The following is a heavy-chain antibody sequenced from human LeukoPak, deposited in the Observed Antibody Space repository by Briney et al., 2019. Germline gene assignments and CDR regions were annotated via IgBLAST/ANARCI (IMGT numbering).Heavy chain of an antibody. CDR2: IYPGDSTT. V-gene: IGHV5-51*01. J-gene: IGHJ4*02. D-gene: IGHD5-12*01. Sequence: GESLKISCQGSGYTFNNYWIGWVRQTPGKGLEWMGIIYPGDSTTKYSPSFQGHVTISADKSISTAYLQWSSLKASENAIFYCVAFRRYNGDNFPIDFWGQGTLVTVSS. CDR3: VAFRRYNGDNFPIDF. CDR1: GYTFNNYW.